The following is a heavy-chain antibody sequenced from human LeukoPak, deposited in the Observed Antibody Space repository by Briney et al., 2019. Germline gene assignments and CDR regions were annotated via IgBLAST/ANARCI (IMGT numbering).Heavy chain of an antibody. CDR1: GYTFTSYG. D-gene: IGHD6-13*01. V-gene: IGHV1-18*01. CDR3: ARDLPYSSSWESIDY. CDR2: ISTYNGKT. J-gene: IGHJ4*02. Sequence: ASVKVSCKASGYTFTSYGICWVRQAPGQGLEWMGWISTYNGKTNYAQRIQGRVTMTTDTSTSTAYMELRSLRSGDTAVYYCARDLPYSSSWESIDYWGQGTLVTVSS.